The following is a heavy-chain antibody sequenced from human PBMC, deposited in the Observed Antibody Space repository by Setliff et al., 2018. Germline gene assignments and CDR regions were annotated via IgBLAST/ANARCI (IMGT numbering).Heavy chain of an antibody. J-gene: IGHJ4*02. V-gene: IGHV1-18*01. CDR2: LSAYNGYT. Sequence: ASVKVSCKASGYTFTSYGISWVRQDPGQGLEWMGWLSAYNGYTNYAQKFQGRVTMTRNTAISTANMELSSRRSEDTAVYYCARRVGSVGIQLPDYWGQGTLVTVSS. D-gene: IGHD5-18*01. CDR1: GYTFTSYG. CDR3: ARRVGSVGIQLPDY.